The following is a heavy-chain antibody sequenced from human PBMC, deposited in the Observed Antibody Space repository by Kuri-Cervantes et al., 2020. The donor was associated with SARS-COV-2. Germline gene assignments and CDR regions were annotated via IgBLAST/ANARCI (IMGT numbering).Heavy chain of an antibody. D-gene: IGHD6-19*01. CDR1: GYSISSGYY. Sequence: SETLSLTCAVSGYSISSGYYWGWIRQPPGKGLEWIGSNYHSRSTYYNPSLKSRVTVSVDTSKNQFSLKLSSVNAADTAVYYCATISASYSSGWYVLYWGQGTLVTVSS. CDR2: NYHSRST. V-gene: IGHV4-38-2*01. CDR3: ATISASYSSGWYVLY. J-gene: IGHJ4*02.